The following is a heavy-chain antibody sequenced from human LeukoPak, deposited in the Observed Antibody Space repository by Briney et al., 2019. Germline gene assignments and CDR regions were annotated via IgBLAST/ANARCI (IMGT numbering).Heavy chain of an antibody. J-gene: IGHJ4*02. Sequence: SETLSLTCSVSSGSIDSYYWSWIRQPPGKGLEWIGSIYYTGSTNYSPSLRSRVTISVDTSKNQFALKLNSVTAEDTAVYYCARAPGYNYGYRYFDSWGQGTLVTVSS. CDR1: SGSIDSYY. CDR3: ARAPGYNYGYRYFDS. D-gene: IGHD5-18*01. CDR2: IYYTGST. V-gene: IGHV4-59*01.